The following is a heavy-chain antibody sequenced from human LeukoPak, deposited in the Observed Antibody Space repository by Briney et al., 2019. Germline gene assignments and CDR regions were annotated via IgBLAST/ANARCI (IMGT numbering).Heavy chain of an antibody. D-gene: IGHD5/OR15-5a*01. Sequence: SVKVSCXASGGTFSSYAISWVRQAPGQGLEWMGGIIPIFGTANYAQKFQGRVTITADESTSTAYMELSSLRSEDTAVYYCARDDLSMIHAFDIWGQGTMVTVSS. J-gene: IGHJ3*02. V-gene: IGHV1-69*01. CDR2: IIPIFGTA. CDR1: GGTFSSYA. CDR3: ARDDLSMIHAFDI.